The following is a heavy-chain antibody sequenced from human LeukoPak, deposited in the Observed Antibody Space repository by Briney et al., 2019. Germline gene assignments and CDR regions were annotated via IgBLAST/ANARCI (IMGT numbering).Heavy chain of an antibody. CDR2: IYSSGST. CDR1: GASISGSGYY. D-gene: IGHD1-26*01. V-gene: IGHV4-39*01. CDR3: AKSGGCGLIDY. J-gene: IGHJ4*02. Sequence: KTSETLSLTCTVSGASISGSGYYWGWIRQPPGKGLEWIGSIYSSGSTYYNASLQSRVTISIETSKNQISLRLNSVTAADTAMYYCAKSGGCGLIDYWGQGTLVTVSS.